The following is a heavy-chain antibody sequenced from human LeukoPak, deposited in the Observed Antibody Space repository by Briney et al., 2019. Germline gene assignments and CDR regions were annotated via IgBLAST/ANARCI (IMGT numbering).Heavy chain of an antibody. J-gene: IGHJ5*02. Sequence: SETLSLTCTVFGGSISSSSYYWGWIRQPPGKGLEWIGSIYYSGSTYYNPSLKSRVTISVDTSKNQFSLKLSSVTAADTAVYYCARDHRRTAAGTPSWGQGTLVTVSS. CDR1: GGSISSSSYY. CDR3: ARDHRRTAAGTPS. D-gene: IGHD6-13*01. V-gene: IGHV4-39*07. CDR2: IYYSGST.